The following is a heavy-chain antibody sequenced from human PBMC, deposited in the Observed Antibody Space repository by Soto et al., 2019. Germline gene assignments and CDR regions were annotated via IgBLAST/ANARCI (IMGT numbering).Heavy chain of an antibody. CDR1: GFTFSSYA. CDR3: ARDVDVVVARGSPLDY. Sequence: PGGSLRLSCAASGFTFSSYAMHWVRQAPGKGLEWVAVISYDGSNKYYADSVKGRFTISRDNSKNTLYLQMNSLRAEDTAVYYCARDVDVVVARGSPLDYWGQGTLVTVSS. V-gene: IGHV3-30-3*01. J-gene: IGHJ4*02. CDR2: ISYDGSNK. D-gene: IGHD2-15*01.